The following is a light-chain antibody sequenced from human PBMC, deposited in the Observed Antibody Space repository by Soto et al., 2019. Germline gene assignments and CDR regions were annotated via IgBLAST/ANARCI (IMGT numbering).Light chain of an antibody. Sequence: DIVMTQSPDSLAVSLGERATINCKSSQSLLYSSNNKNYLAWYQQKPGQPPQLLIYWASTRESGVPDRFSGSGSGTDFTLTISSLQAEDVAVYYCQQYFITPHTFGQGTKVEI. CDR3: QQYFITPHT. J-gene: IGKJ1*01. CDR2: WAS. CDR1: QSLLYSSNNKNY. V-gene: IGKV4-1*01.